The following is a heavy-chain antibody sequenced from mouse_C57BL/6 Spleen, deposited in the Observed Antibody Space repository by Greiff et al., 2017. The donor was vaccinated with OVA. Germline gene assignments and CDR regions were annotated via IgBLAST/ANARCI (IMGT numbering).Heavy chain of an antibody. CDR2: INYDGSST. Sequence: DVHLVESEGGLVQPGSSMKLSCTASGFTFSDYYMAWVRQVPEKGLEWVANINYDGSSTYYLDSLKSRFIISRDNAKNILYLQMSSLKSEDTATYYCARDEGGSSYFDYWGQGTTLTVSS. V-gene: IGHV5-16*01. D-gene: IGHD1-1*01. CDR1: GFTFSDYY. CDR3: ARDEGGSSYFDY. J-gene: IGHJ2*01.